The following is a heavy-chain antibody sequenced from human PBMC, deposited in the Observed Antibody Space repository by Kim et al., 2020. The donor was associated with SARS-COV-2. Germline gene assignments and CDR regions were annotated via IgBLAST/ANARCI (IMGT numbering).Heavy chain of an antibody. V-gene: IGHV3-11*06. Sequence: GGSLRLSCAASGFTFSDYYMSWIRQAPGKGLEWVSYISSSSSYTNYADSVKGRFTISRDNAKNSLYLQMNSLRAEDTAVYYCARDSPLGGIYYYYGMDVWGQGNTVTGSS. CDR1: GFTFSDYY. CDR3: ARDSPLGGIYYYYGMDV. J-gene: IGHJ6*02. D-gene: IGHD3-16*01. CDR2: ISSSSSYT.